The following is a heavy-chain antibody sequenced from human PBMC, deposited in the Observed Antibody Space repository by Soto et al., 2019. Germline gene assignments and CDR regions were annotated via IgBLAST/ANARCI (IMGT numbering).Heavy chain of an antibody. Sequence: QVQLVESGGGVVQPGRSLRLSCAASGFTFSSYGMHWVRQAPGKGLEWVAVISYDGSNKYYADSVKGRFTISRDNSKNTLYLQMNSLRAEDTAVYYCAKDLAGGRGTNWFDPWGQGTLVTVSS. J-gene: IGHJ5*02. CDR2: ISYDGSNK. CDR1: GFTFSSYG. D-gene: IGHD3-16*01. CDR3: AKDLAGGRGTNWFDP. V-gene: IGHV3-30*18.